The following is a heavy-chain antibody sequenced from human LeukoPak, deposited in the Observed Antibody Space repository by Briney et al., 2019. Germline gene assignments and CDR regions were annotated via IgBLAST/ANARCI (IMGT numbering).Heavy chain of an antibody. Sequence: ASVKVSCKASGYTFTGYYMHWVRQAPGQGLEWMGWINSNSGGTNSAQKFQGRVTMTRDTSISTAYMELSRLRSDDTAMYYCASSTLGEPDHDAFDIWGQGTMVTVSS. CDR3: ASSTLGEPDHDAFDI. CDR1: GYTFTGYY. J-gene: IGHJ3*02. D-gene: IGHD3-16*01. V-gene: IGHV1-2*02. CDR2: INSNSGGT.